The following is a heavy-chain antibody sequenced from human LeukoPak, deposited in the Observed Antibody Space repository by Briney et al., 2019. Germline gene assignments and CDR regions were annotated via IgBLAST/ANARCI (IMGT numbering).Heavy chain of an antibody. V-gene: IGHV4-39*07. CDR1: GGSITTESYH. J-gene: IGHJ4*02. CDR3: ARARFFNTPLYYFDS. Sequence: SETLSLTCSVSGGSITTESYHWAWIRQSPGKELDWIGSIYYGGNTYYKPSLNSRVSISVDTSKLQFSLKLSSVTAADTAVYYCARARFFNTPLYYFDSWGQGILVTVSS. D-gene: IGHD3-10*01. CDR2: IYYGGNT.